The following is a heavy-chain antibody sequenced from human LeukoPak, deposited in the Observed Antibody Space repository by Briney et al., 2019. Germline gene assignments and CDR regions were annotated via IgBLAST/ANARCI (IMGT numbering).Heavy chain of an antibody. Sequence: PGGSLRLSCAASGFTFSSYGMHWVRQAPGKGLEWAAVISYDGSNKYYADSVKGRFTISRDNSKNTLYLQMNSLRAEDTAVYYCAKVRLRLGESRRYYYYGMDVWGQGTTVTVSS. D-gene: IGHD3-16*01. V-gene: IGHV3-30*18. CDR2: ISYDGSNK. CDR3: AKVRLRLGESRRYYYYGMDV. CDR1: GFTFSSYG. J-gene: IGHJ6*02.